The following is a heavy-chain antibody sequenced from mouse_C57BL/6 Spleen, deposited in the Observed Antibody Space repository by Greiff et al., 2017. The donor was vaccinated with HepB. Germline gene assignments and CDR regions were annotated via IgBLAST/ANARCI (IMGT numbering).Heavy chain of an antibody. CDR3: AREKTGNYFDY. D-gene: IGHD4-1*01. V-gene: IGHV1-63*01. CDR2: IYPGGGYT. Sequence: VKLVESGAELVRPGTSVKMSCKASGYTFTNYWIGWAKQRPGQGLEWIGDIYPGGGYTNYNEKVKGKATLTADKSSSTDYMQFSSLTSEDSAIYYCAREKTGNYFDYWGQGTTLTVSS. CDR1: GYTFTNYW. J-gene: IGHJ2*01.